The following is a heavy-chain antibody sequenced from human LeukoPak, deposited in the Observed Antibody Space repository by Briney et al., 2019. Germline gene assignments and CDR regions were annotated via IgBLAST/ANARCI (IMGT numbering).Heavy chain of an antibody. CDR1: GXSISNYY. J-gene: IGHJ4*02. V-gene: IGHV4-59*01. CDR3: ATSPGRLQFTD. D-gene: IGHD5-24*01. Sequence: PSETLSLTCSVSGXSISNYYGSWIRQPPGKGLEWIGYMYYSGSTNHNPSLKSRVAMSVDTSKNQFSPRLSSVTAADTAIYYCATSPGRLQFTDWGQGTLVTVSS. CDR2: MYYSGST.